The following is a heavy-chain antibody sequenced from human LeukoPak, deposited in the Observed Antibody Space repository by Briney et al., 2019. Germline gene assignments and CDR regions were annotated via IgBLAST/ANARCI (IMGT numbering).Heavy chain of an antibody. CDR3: ASLTTVTQGSFDS. D-gene: IGHD4-17*01. CDR1: GGSITSYY. V-gene: IGHV4-59*08. CDR2: IYYSGST. J-gene: IGHJ4*02. Sequence: SETLSLTCTVSGGSITSYYWSWIRQPPGKGLEWICYIYYSGSTNYNPSLMSRITISVDASKNPFSLKLSSVTATDTAVYYCASLTTVTQGSFDSWGQGTLVTVSS.